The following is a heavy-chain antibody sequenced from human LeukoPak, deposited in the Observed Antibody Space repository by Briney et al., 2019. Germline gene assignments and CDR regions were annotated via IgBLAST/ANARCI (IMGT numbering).Heavy chain of an antibody. Sequence: GGSLRLSCAASGFTFSSYAMSWVRQAPGKGLEWVSAISGSGGSTYYADSVKGRFTISRDNSKNTLYLQMNSLRAEDTAVYYCAKDRAGIVGATTACDYWGRGTLVTVSS. V-gene: IGHV3-23*01. D-gene: IGHD1-26*01. CDR2: ISGSGGST. J-gene: IGHJ4*02. CDR3: AKDRAGIVGATTACDY. CDR1: GFTFSSYA.